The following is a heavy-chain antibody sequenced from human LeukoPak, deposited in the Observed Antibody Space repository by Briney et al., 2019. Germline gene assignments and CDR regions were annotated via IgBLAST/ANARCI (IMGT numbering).Heavy chain of an antibody. V-gene: IGHV3-48*03. CDR2: ISGSGRTI. J-gene: IGHJ4*02. Sequence: PGGSLRLSCAASGFTFSSYEMNWVRQAPGKGLEWVSYISGSGRTIFYADSVKGRFTISRDNAKNTVFLQMNSLRAEDTAVYYCAKSAGDYYDSSGYYHRPLGYWGQGTLVTVSS. D-gene: IGHD3-22*01. CDR1: GFTFSSYE. CDR3: AKSAGDYYDSSGYYHRPLGY.